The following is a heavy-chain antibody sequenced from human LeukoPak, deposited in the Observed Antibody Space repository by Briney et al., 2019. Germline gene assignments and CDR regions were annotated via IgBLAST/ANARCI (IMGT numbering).Heavy chain of an antibody. J-gene: IGHJ4*02. CDR3: ARLPRLLRYFGRDD. Sequence: KTSETLSLTCAVYGGSFSGYYWSWLRPPPRRGLEWIGEINHSGSTNYNPSLQRRVTISVYPYKNQFSLNLSSVTAADTAVFYCARLPRLLRYFGRDDWGEGTLVTVSS. CDR2: INHSGST. D-gene: IGHD3-9*01. CDR1: GGSFSGYY. V-gene: IGHV4-34*01.